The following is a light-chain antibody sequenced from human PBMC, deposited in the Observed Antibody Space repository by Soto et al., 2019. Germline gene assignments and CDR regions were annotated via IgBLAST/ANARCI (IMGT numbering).Light chain of an antibody. V-gene: IGKV1-5*01. CDR1: QSISSW. CDR3: QQYNSYPWT. CDR2: DAS. Sequence: DIQMTQSPSTLSASVGDRVTITCRASQSISSWLAWYQQKPGKAPKLLIYDASSLKSGVPSRFSGSGSGTEFTLTISSLQPDDFATYYCQQYNSYPWTFGLGTKVEIK. J-gene: IGKJ1*01.